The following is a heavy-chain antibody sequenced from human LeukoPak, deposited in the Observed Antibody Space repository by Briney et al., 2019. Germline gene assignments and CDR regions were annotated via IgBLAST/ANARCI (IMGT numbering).Heavy chain of an antibody. J-gene: IGHJ6*03. D-gene: IGHD2-15*01. CDR1: GDSISSGDYY. Sequence: SETLSLTCTVSGDSISSGDYYWRWIRQPPGKGLEWIAYIYYSGSTYYHPSLQSRVAISVDMSKNQFSLKLSTVTAADTAVYYCARAIYCSGGSCYLGKYYYYYMDVWGKGTTVTVSS. CDR2: IYYSGST. CDR3: ARAIYCSGGSCYLGKYYYYYMDV. V-gene: IGHV4-30-4*08.